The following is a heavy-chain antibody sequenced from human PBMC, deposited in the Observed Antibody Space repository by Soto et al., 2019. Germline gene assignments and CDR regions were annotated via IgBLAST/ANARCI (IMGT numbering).Heavy chain of an antibody. Sequence: PSETLSLTCTVSGGSISSGGYYWSWIRQHPGKGLDWIGYIYYSGSTYYNPSLKSRVTISVDTSKNQFSLKLSSVTAADTAVYYCARDLLGDYGDSGDYYYGMDVWGQGTTVTVSS. D-gene: IGHD4-17*01. V-gene: IGHV4-31*03. CDR1: GGSISSGGYY. J-gene: IGHJ6*02. CDR2: IYYSGST. CDR3: ARDLLGDYGDSGDYYYGMDV.